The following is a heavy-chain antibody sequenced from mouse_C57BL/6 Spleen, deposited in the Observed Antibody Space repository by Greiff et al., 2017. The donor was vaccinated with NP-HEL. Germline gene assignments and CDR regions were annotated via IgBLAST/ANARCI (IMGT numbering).Heavy chain of an antibody. D-gene: IGHD2-1*01. V-gene: IGHV1-69*01. CDR3: ARSTMATGWFAY. CDR2: IDPSDSYT. J-gene: IGHJ3*01. Sequence: QVQLQQSGAELVMPGASVKLSCKASGYTFTSYWMHWVKQRPGQGLEWIGEIDPSDSYTNYNQKFKGKSTLTVDKSSSTAYMQLSSLTSEDSAVYYCARSTMATGWFAYWGQGTLVTVSA. CDR1: GYTFTSYW.